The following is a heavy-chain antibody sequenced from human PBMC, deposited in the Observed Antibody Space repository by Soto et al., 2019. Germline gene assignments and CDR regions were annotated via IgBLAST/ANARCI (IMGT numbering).Heavy chain of an antibody. CDR1: GYSFTSYW. Sequence: EVQLVQSGAEVKKPGESLKISCKGSGYSFTSYWIGWVRQMPGKGLEWMGIIYPGDSDTRYSPSFQGQVTISADKSIRTAYLQWSSLKASATAMYYCASQPGVSADWLKGAYWGQGTLVTVSS. J-gene: IGHJ4*02. D-gene: IGHD3-9*01. V-gene: IGHV5-51*03. CDR3: ASQPGVSADWLKGAY. CDR2: IYPGDSDT.